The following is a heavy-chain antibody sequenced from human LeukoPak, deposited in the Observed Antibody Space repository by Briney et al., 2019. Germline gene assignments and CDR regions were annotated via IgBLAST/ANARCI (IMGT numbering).Heavy chain of an antibody. CDR3: ARVAQIGGRYFDY. J-gene: IGHJ4*02. CDR2: IYYSGST. Sequence: PSETLSLTCTVSGGSISSGGYYWSWIRQPQGKGLEWIGYIYYSGSTYYNPSLKSRVTISVDTSKNQFSLKLSSVTAADTAVYYCARVAQIGGRYFDYWGQGTLVTVSS. V-gene: IGHV4-31*03. CDR1: GGSISSGGYY. D-gene: IGHD1-26*01.